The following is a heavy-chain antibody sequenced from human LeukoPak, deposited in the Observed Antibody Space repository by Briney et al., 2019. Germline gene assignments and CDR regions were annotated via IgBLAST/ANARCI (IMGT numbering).Heavy chain of an antibody. Sequence: ASVKVSCKASGGTFSSYAISWVRQAPGQGLEWMGGIIPIFGTANYAQKFQGRVTITADKSTGTAYMELRSLRSDDTAVYYCARDGQSYYETDAFDIWGQGTMVTVSS. J-gene: IGHJ3*02. D-gene: IGHD1-26*01. CDR2: IIPIFGTA. CDR3: ARDGQSYYETDAFDI. CDR1: GGTFSSYA. V-gene: IGHV1-69*06.